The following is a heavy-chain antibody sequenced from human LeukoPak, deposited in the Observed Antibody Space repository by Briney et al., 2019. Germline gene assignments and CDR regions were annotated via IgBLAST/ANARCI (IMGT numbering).Heavy chain of an antibody. D-gene: IGHD2-2*01. CDR2: ISYDGSKK. Sequence: PGGPLRLSCAAFGFTFRNYGMHWVRQAPGKGLEWVAVISYDGSKKYDADSVKGRFIISRANSKNTLYLQMNSLRAEDTAVYYCAKERYCSSTSCYENYSYYGMDVWGQGTTVTVSS. V-gene: IGHV3-30*18. CDR1: GFTFRNYG. CDR3: AKERYCSSTSCYENYSYYGMDV. J-gene: IGHJ6*02.